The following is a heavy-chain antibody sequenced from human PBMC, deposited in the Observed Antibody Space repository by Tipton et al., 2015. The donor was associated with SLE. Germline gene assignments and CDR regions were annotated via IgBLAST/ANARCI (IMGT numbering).Heavy chain of an antibody. J-gene: IGHJ4*02. CDR2: IYYDGTT. D-gene: IGHD3-3*01. CDR1: GGSITSNNVH. Sequence: GLVKPSETLSLTCSVAGGSITSNNVHWAWIRQPPGKGLEWIGSIYYDGTTYYNPSLRSRVTLSVDTSKDQFSLKLSSVTAADTAVYFCARGGYNFWSGPGNYWGQGTLVTVSS. V-gene: IGHV4-39*07. CDR3: ARGGYNFWSGPGNY.